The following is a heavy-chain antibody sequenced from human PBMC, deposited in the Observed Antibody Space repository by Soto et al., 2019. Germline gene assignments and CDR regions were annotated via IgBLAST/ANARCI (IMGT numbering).Heavy chain of an antibody. D-gene: IGHD3-10*01. CDR2: ISGSDGTT. J-gene: IGHJ6*01. V-gene: IGHV3-23*01. Sequence: GGSLRLSCAASGFIFRDYAMYWVRQAPGKGLEWVSVISGSDGTTFYADSVRGQVTSSRDNSRNMVYLQMISLRAEDTAVYYCAKMIRGSESYRDRSNYYYALDVWVQGTTVTVSA. CDR1: GFIFRDYA. CDR3: AKMIRGSESYRDRSNYYYALDV.